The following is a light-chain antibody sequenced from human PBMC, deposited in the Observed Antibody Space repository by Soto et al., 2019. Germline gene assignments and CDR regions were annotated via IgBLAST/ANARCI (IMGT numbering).Light chain of an antibody. CDR3: NSYTSNSALV. Sequence: QSVLTQPPSVSGAPGQRVTISCTGNSSNIGAGYDVHWYQQLPGRAPKLMIYEVDNRPSGVSNRFSGSKSGNTASLTISGLQAEDEADYYCNSYTSNSALVFGGGTKLTVL. J-gene: IGLJ2*01. CDR2: EVD. CDR1: SSNIGAGYD. V-gene: IGLV1-40*01.